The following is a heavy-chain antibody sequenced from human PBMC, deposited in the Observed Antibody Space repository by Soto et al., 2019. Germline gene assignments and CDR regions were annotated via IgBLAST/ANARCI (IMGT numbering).Heavy chain of an antibody. CDR1: GLTFRNYG. CDR3: AKETLRYYALDV. J-gene: IGHJ6*02. CDR2: ISSDGRKT. Sequence: PGGSLRLSCPASGLTFRNYGMHWVRQAPGKGLEWVAVISSDGRKTYYADSVRGRFTISRDNSRNTVYLQLNSLRPEDTAVFYRAKETLRYYALDVWGQGTTVTVSS. V-gene: IGHV3-30*18.